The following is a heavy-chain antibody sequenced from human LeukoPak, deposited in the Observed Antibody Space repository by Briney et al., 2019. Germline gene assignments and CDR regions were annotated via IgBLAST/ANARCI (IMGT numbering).Heavy chain of an antibody. CDR2: IYYSGST. V-gene: IGHV4-30-4*08. Sequence: SETLSLTCTVSGGSISSGDYYWSWIRQPPGKGLEWIGCIYYSGSTYYNPSLKSRVTISVDTSKNQFSLKLSSVTAADTAVYYCARDRAIGAFDIWGQGTMVTVSS. J-gene: IGHJ3*02. CDR1: GGSISSGDYY. D-gene: IGHD2-21*01. CDR3: ARDRAIGAFDI.